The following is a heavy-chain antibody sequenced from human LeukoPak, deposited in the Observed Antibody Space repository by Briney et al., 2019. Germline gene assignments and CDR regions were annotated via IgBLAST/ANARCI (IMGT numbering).Heavy chain of an antibody. Sequence: ASVKVSCKASGYTFTSYYMHWVRQAPGQGLEWMGIINPSGGSTSYAQKFQGRVTMTRDMSTSTVYMELSSLRSEDTAVYYCARGDCSSTSCYSLRFDPWGQGTLVTVSS. D-gene: IGHD2-2*01. J-gene: IGHJ5*02. V-gene: IGHV1-46*01. CDR2: INPSGGST. CDR3: ARGDCSSTSCYSLRFDP. CDR1: GYTFTSYY.